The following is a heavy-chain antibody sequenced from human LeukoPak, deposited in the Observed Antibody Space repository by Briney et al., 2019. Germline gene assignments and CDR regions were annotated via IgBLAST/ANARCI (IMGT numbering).Heavy chain of an antibody. CDR1: GYTFTSYY. CDR3: ARVLFRYGFMNYFDY. D-gene: IGHD2-21*01. V-gene: IGHV1-46*01. Sequence: ASVKLSCKASGYTFTSYYTHWVRQAPGQGLEWMGIINPSGGSTTYAQKFQGRVTMTRDTSTSTVYMELSSLRSEDTAVYYCARVLFRYGFMNYFDYWGQGTLVTVSS. CDR2: INPSGGST. J-gene: IGHJ4*02.